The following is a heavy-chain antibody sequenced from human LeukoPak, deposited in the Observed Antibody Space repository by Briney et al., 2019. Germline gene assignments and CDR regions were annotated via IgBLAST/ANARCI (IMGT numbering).Heavy chain of an antibody. V-gene: IGHV4-30-2*01. Sequence: PSETLSLTCTVSGGSISSGGYYWSWIRQPPGKGLEWIGYIYHSGSTYYNPSLKSRVTISVDRSKNQFSLKLSSVTAADTAVYYCARAGQYSYGYNDFDYWGQGTLVTVSS. CDR3: ARAGQYSYGYNDFDY. J-gene: IGHJ4*02. CDR1: GGSISSGGYY. CDR2: IYHSGST. D-gene: IGHD5-18*01.